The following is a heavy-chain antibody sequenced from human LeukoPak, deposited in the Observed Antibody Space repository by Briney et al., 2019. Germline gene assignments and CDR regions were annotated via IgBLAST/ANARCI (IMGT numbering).Heavy chain of an antibody. J-gene: IGHJ4*02. CDR2: VSNSGSH. CDR1: GGSISSYC. D-gene: IGHD2-21*02. CDR3: VRHCGGGCWLIDY. V-gene: IGHV4-59*01. Sequence: PSETLSLTCTVSGGSISSYCRSWIRHPSGKGLEWIGFVSNSGSHTHNPSLKSRVSISEATAKNQVYLKLTSVTAADTSVYYCVRHCGGGCWLIDYWGQGTLVTVSS.